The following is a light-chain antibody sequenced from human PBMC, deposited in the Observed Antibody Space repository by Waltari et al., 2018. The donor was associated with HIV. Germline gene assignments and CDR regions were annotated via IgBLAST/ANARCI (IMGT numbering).Light chain of an antibody. CDR2: WAS. Sequence: DIVMTQSPDSLAVSLGGRATITCKSSQSVLSSSKNKNHLAWYQQKPGQPPKLLFYWASIREVGVPDRFTGSGSGTIFNLTVSSLQADDVAVYYCQQFFSFPRTFGQGTKVEI. J-gene: IGKJ1*01. CDR3: QQFFSFPRT. V-gene: IGKV4-1*01. CDR1: QSVLSSSKNKNH.